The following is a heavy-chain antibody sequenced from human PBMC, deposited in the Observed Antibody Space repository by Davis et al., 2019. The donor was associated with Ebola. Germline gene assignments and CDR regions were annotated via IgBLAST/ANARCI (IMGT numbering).Heavy chain of an antibody. CDR1: GASFSGYY. CDR3: ARDSGRGWFDP. Sequence: SETLSLTCAVYGASFSGYYWTWIRQPPGKGLEWIGEINHSGSTNYNPSLKSRVTISVDTSKNQFSLKLSSVTAADTAVYYCARDSGRGWFDPWGQGTLVTVSS. V-gene: IGHV4-34*01. D-gene: IGHD3-10*01. J-gene: IGHJ5*02. CDR2: INHSGST.